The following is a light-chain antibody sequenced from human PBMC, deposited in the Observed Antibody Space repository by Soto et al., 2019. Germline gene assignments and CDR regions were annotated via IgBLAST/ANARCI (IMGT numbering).Light chain of an antibody. Sequence: DIQMTQSTSSLPASVGDTVTISCQASQDICKYLNWFQQKPGKAPKILLYDVFNVETGVPSRFSGRGSGAYFTLIISSLQPEDFAPYFCQQYDLLPITFGGGTKVDI. CDR3: QQYDLLPIT. CDR2: DVF. J-gene: IGKJ4*01. CDR1: QDICKY. V-gene: IGKV1-33*01.